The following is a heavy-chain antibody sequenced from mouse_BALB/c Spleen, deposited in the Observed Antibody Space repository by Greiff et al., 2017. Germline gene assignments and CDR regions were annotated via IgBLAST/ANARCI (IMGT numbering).Heavy chain of an antibody. V-gene: IGHV1-54*01. CDR3: ARDYSGYYAMDY. J-gene: IGHJ4*01. CDR2: INPGSGGT. D-gene: IGHD2-12*01. Sequence: QVQLQQSGAELVRPGTSVKVSCKASGYAFTNYLIEWVKQRPGQGLEWIGVINPGSGGTNYNEKFKGKATLAADKSSSTAYMQLSSLTSDDSAVYFCARDYSGYYAMDYWGQGTSVTVSS. CDR1: GYAFTNYL.